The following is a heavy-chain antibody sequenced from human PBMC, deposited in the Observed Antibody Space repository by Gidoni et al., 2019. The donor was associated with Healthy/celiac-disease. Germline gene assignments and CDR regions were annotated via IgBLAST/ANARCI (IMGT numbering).Heavy chain of an antibody. CDR3: ARGPYYDFWSGYPALNYYYYYMDV. J-gene: IGHJ6*03. CDR1: GGTFSSYA. Sequence: QVQLVQSGAEVKKPGFSVKVSCKASGGTFSSYAISWVRQAPGQGLEWMGGIIPIFGTANYAQKFQGRVTITADKSTSTAYMELSSLRSEDTAVYYCARGPYYDFWSGYPALNYYYYYMDVWGKGTTVTVSS. V-gene: IGHV1-69*06. CDR2: IIPIFGTA. D-gene: IGHD3-3*01.